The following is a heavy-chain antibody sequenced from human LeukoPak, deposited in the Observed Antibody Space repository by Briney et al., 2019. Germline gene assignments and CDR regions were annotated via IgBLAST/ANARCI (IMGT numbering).Heavy chain of an antibody. J-gene: IGHJ4*02. CDR3: ARYCSSTSCLPFDY. V-gene: IGHV1-18*01. CDR2: ISAYNGNT. Sequence: ASVKVSCKASGYTFTSYGISWVRQAPGQGLEWMGWISAYNGNTNYAQKLQGRVTMTTDTSTSTAYMELRSLRSDDTAVYYCARYCSSTSCLPFDYWGQGTLVTVSS. D-gene: IGHD2-2*01. CDR1: GYTFTSYG.